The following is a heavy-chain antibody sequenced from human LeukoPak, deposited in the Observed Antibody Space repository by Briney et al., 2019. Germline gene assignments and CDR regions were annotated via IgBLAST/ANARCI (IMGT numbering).Heavy chain of an antibody. Sequence: SETLSLTCTVSGYSIRSGFYWGWIRQPPGKGLEWIGNIYHSGITYYTPSLKSRVTISVDTSKNQFSLKLSSVTAADTAVYFCARGFRGDNFDYWGQGTLVTVSS. CDR2: IYHSGIT. CDR1: GYSIRSGFY. V-gene: IGHV4-38-2*02. CDR3: ARGFRGDNFDY. D-gene: IGHD7-27*01. J-gene: IGHJ4*02.